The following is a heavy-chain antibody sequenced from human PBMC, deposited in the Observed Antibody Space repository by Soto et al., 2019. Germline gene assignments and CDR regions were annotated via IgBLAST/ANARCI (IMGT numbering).Heavy chain of an antibody. V-gene: IGHV5-51*01. D-gene: IGHD3-16*01. CDR2: IYPGDSDT. J-gene: IGHJ5*02. Sequence: GESLKTSCKTHGYDFPIHWIAWVRQMPGKCLEWMGVIYPGDSDTRYSPSIQGHVTISADKSTGTAYLQWSSLKASDTAIYYCARPEGRYFYDARGYFNHWGQGTLVTVSS. CDR3: ARPEGRYFYDARGYFNH. CDR1: GYDFPIHW.